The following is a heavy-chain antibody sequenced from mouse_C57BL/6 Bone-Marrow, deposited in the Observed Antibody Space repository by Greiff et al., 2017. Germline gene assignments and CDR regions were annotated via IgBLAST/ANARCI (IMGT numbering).Heavy chain of an antibody. V-gene: IGHV1-64*01. J-gene: IGHJ3*01. CDR1: GYTFTSYW. D-gene: IGHD1-1*01. Sequence: QVQLQQPGAELVKPGASVKLSCKASGYTFTSYWMHWVKQRPGQGLEWIGMIHPNSGSTNYNEKFKGKATLTADKSSSTAYMELRSLTSEDSAVYFCARDYYGSSLFAYWGQGTLVTVSA. CDR3: ARDYYGSSLFAY. CDR2: IHPNSGST.